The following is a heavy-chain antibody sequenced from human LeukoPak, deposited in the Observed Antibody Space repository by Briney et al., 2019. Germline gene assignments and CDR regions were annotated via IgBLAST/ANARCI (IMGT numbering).Heavy chain of an antibody. J-gene: IGHJ6*04. V-gene: IGHV3-53*01. CDR1: GFTVSSNY. CDR2: IYSGGST. D-gene: IGHD3-10*01. Sequence: PGGSLRHSCAASGFTVSSNYMSWVRQAPGKGLEWVSVIYSGGSTYYADSVKGRFTISRDNSKNTLYLQMNSLRAEDTAVYYCARTYGSGSYSYYGMDVWGKGTTVTVSS. CDR3: ARTYGSGSYSYYGMDV.